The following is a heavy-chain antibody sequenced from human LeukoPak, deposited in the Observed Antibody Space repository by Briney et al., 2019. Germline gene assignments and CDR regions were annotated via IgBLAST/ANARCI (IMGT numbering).Heavy chain of an antibody. J-gene: IGHJ4*02. CDR2: IKQDGSEK. Sequence: GGSLRLSYAASGFTFSSYWMSWVRQAPGKGLEWVANIKQDGSEKYYVDSVKGRFTISRDNAKNSLYLQMNSLRAEDTAVYYCASEVRGVNYYFDYWGQGTLVTVSS. CDR1: GFTFSSYW. V-gene: IGHV3-7*01. D-gene: IGHD3-10*01. CDR3: ASEVRGVNYYFDY.